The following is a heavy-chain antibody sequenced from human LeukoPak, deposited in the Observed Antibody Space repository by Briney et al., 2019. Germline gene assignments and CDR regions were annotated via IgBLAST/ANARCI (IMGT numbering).Heavy chain of an antibody. CDR2: INQDGSEK. CDR3: ARAYCGSGSCWFDP. J-gene: IGHJ5*02. CDR1: GFTFSSYW. D-gene: IGHD2-15*01. Sequence: PGGSLRLSCAASGFTFSSYWMSWVRQAPGKGLEWVANINQDGSEKYYVDSVKGRFTISRDNAKNSLYLQTNSLRAEDTAVYYCARAYCGSGSCWFDPWGQGTLVTVSS. V-gene: IGHV3-7*01.